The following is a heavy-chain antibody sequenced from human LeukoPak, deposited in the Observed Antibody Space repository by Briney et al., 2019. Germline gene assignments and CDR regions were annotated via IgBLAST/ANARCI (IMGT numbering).Heavy chain of an antibody. CDR2: ISGGGTST. CDR1: GFTFSTYE. J-gene: IGHJ4*02. D-gene: IGHD6-13*01. V-gene: IGHV3-48*03. CDR3: ARGPAAAGKHFDY. Sequence: GGSLRLSCEASGFTFSTYEMNWVRQAPGKGLEWISFISGGGTSTYYADSVKGRFTISRDNAKNSLYLQMNSLRAEDTAVYYCARGPAAAGKHFDYWGQGTLVTVSS.